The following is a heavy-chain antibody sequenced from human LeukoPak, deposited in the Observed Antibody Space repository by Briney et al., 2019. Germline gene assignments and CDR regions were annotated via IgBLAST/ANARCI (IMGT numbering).Heavy chain of an antibody. V-gene: IGHV1-24*01. CDR2: FDPEDGET. CDR3: ATGLNRRPWYYYGMDV. D-gene: IGHD1-14*01. Sequence: ASVKVSCKVSGYTLTELSMHWVRQAPGKVLEWMGGFDPEDGETIYAQKFQGRVTMTEDTSTDTAYMELSSLRSEDTAVYYCATGLNRRPWYYYGMDVWGQGTTVTVSS. CDR1: GYTLTELS. J-gene: IGHJ6*02.